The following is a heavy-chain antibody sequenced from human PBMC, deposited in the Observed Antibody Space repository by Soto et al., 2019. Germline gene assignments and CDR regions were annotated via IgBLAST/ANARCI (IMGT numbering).Heavy chain of an antibody. Sequence: GGSLRLSCAASGFTFSSYAMSWVRQAPGKGLAWVSAFSGSGGSTYYADSVQGRFTISRDNSKNTLYLQMNSLSAEDTAVYYCAKVTDSRRYYFDYWGQGTLVTVSS. D-gene: IGHD3-22*01. CDR3: AKVTDSRRYYFDY. CDR1: GFTFSSYA. V-gene: IGHV3-23*01. J-gene: IGHJ4*02. CDR2: FSGSGGST.